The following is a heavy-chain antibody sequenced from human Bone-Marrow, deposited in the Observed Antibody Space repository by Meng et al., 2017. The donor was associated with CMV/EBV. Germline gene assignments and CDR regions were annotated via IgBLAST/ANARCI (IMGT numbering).Heavy chain of an antibody. CDR2: INHSGST. CDR1: GGSFSGYY. V-gene: IGHV4-34*01. J-gene: IGHJ4*02. Sequence: QVQLQQWGAGLLKPSDTLSLTCAVYGGSFSGYYWSWIRQPPGKGLEWIGEINHSGSTNYNPSLKSRVTISVDTSKNQFSLKLSSVTAADTAVYYCARAWIQLWTFDYWGQGTLVTVSS. D-gene: IGHD5-18*01. CDR3: ARAWIQLWTFDY.